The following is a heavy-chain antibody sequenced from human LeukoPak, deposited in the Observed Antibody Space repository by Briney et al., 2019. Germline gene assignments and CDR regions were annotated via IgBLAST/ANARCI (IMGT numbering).Heavy chain of an antibody. CDR2: ISGSGGST. V-gene: IGHV3-23*01. CDR1: GFTFSSYG. CDR3: AKDLNSGYDGKDY. J-gene: IGHJ4*02. Sequence: GGSLRLSCAASGFTFSSYGMSWVRQAPGKGLEWVSVISGSGGSTHYADSVKGRFTISRDNSKNTVYLQMNSLRVEDTAIYYCAKDLNSGYDGKDYWGQGTLVTVSS. D-gene: IGHD5-12*01.